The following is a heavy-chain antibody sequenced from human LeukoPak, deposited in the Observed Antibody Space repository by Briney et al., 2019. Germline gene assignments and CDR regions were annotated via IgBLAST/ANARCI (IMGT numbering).Heavy chain of an antibody. J-gene: IGHJ4*02. Sequence: PSETLSLTCTVSGGTISSYYWSWIRQPAGKGLEWIGRIYTSGSTNYIPSLKSRVTMSVDTSKNQFSLKLSSVTAADTAVYYCARITGYSSGWYQGEIDYWGQGTLVTVSS. CDR3: ARITGYSSGWYQGEIDY. D-gene: IGHD6-19*01. V-gene: IGHV4-4*07. CDR1: GGTISSYY. CDR2: IYTSGST.